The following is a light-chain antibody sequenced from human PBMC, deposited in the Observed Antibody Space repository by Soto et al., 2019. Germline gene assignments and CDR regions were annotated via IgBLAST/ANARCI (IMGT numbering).Light chain of an antibody. J-gene: IGKJ1*01. V-gene: IGKV1-5*03. CDR1: HSISSW. CDR3: QQYNSYPWT. Sequence: DIQMTQSPSTLSASVGDRVTITCRASHSISSWLAWYQQKPGKAPKLLIYKASSLESGVPSRFSGSGSGTKIPLNIRRLQPDCFATYYCQQYNSYPWTFGQGTKVEIK. CDR2: KAS.